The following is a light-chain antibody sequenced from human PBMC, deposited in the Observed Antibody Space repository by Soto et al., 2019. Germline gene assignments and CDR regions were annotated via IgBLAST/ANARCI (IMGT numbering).Light chain of an antibody. CDR1: QTITYNF. J-gene: IGKJ4*01. CDR2: DAS. V-gene: IGKV3D-20*01. CDR3: QHYGESSST. Sequence: IVLPQSPGTLSLSPGEVATLSCGASQTITYNFLAWYQKKPGLAPRLLVYDASNRATGIPDRFSGSGSGTDFTLTISTLEPEDFAVYYCQHYGESSSTFGGGTRVEI.